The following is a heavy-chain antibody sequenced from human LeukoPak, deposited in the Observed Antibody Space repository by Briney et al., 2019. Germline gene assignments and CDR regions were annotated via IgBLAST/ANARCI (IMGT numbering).Heavy chain of an antibody. CDR2: INHSGST. CDR1: GGSFSGYY. D-gene: IGHD3-16*01. CDR3: ARHLWGGSLGNGAFDI. Sequence: SETLSLTCAVYGGSFSGYYWSWIRQPPGKGLEWIGEINHSGSTNYNPSLKSRVTISVNTSKNQFSLKLSSVTAADTAVYYCARHLWGGSLGNGAFDIWGQGTMVTVSS. V-gene: IGHV4-34*01. J-gene: IGHJ3*02.